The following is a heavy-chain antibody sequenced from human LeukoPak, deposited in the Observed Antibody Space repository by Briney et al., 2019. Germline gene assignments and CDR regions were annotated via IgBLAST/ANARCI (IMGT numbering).Heavy chain of an antibody. CDR3: AWGSRSLYFDY. D-gene: IGHD1-14*01. Sequence: ASVKVSCKASGYTFTSYDINWVRQATGQGLEWMGWMNPSSGNTGYAQKFQGRVTVTRNTSITTAYMELSSLRSEDTAVYFCAWGSRSLYFDYWGQGTLVTVSS. CDR1: GYTFTSYD. V-gene: IGHV1-8*01. J-gene: IGHJ4*02. CDR2: MNPSSGNT.